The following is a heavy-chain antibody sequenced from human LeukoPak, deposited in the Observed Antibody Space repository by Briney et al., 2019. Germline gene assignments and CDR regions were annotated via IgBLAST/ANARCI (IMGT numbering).Heavy chain of an antibody. J-gene: IGHJ4*02. D-gene: IGHD5-18*01. CDR2: ISYDGSNK. Sequence: SCKASGFTFSSYAMHWVRQAPGKGLEWVAVISYDGSNKYYADSVKGRFTISRDNSKNTLYLQMNSLRAEDTAVYYCARDIDSYGYADYWGQGTLVTVSS. CDR3: ARDIDSYGYADY. CDR1: GFTFSSYA. V-gene: IGHV3-30*04.